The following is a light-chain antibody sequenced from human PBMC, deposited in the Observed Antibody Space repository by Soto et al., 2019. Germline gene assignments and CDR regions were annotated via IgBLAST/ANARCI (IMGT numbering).Light chain of an antibody. CDR2: GAS. CDR1: QSVSSSY. Sequence: EIVLTQSPGTLSLSPGERATLSCMASQSVSSSYLAWYQQKPGQAPRLLIYGASSRATGIPDRFSGSGSGTDSTLTISRLEPEDFAVYYCQQYGSSPLTFGGGTKVDIK. CDR3: QQYGSSPLT. V-gene: IGKV3-20*01. J-gene: IGKJ4*01.